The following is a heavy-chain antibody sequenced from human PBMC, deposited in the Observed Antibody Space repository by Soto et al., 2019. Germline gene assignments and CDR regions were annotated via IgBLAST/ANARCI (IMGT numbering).Heavy chain of an antibody. CDR3: AHALTTYDDFPYYGMDV. Sequence: QITLKESGPTLVKPTQTLTLTCTFSGFSLSTGGVGVGWVRQPPGKALEWLAISYWDDDKRYRPSLLSRLTITKDSSKNQVSLTMTNMDPVDTATYYCAHALTTYDDFPYYGMDVWGQGTTVIVSS. D-gene: IGHD4-17*01. CDR1: GFSLSTGGVG. CDR2: SYWDDDK. J-gene: IGHJ6*02. V-gene: IGHV2-5*02.